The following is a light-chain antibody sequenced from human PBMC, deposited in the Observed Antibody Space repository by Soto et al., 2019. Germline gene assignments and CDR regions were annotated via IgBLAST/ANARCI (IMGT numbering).Light chain of an antibody. J-gene: IGLJ1*01. CDR3: CSYAGSSTS. CDR1: SSDVGSYNL. Sequence: QSVLTQPASVSGSPGQSITISCTGTSSDVGSYNLVSWYQQHPGKAPKLMIYEGSKRPSGVSNRFSGSKSGNTASLTISGLHAEDEADYYCCSYAGSSTSFGPGTKVTVL. CDR2: EGS. V-gene: IGLV2-23*01.